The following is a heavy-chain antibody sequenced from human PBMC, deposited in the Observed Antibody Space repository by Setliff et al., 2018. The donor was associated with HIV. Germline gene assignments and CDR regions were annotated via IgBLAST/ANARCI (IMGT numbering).Heavy chain of an antibody. CDR1: GGSITSGNYF. CDR2: IYTDGST. CDR3: AKDNRQWLDPKEAFDI. Sequence: SETLSLTCTVSGGSITSGNYFWTWIRRPAGKGLEWIGHIYTDGSTNYNPSFRSRVTISVDSSKNQFSLKLSSVTAADTAVYYCAKDNRQWLDPKEAFDIWGQGTMVTVSS. J-gene: IGHJ3*02. D-gene: IGHD6-19*01. V-gene: IGHV4-61*09.